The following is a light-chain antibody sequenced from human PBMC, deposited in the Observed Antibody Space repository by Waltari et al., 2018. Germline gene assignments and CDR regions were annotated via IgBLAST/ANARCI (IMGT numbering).Light chain of an antibody. CDR2: DVS. CDR1: SSDVGGYNY. J-gene: IGLJ1*01. Sequence: QSALTQPRPVSGSPGQSVPISCTGTSSDVGGYNYVSWYQQHPGKAPKLMIYDVSKRPSGVPDRFSGSKSGNTASLTISGLQAEDEADYYCCSYAGSRDYVFGTGTKVTVL. V-gene: IGLV2-11*01. CDR3: CSYAGSRDYV.